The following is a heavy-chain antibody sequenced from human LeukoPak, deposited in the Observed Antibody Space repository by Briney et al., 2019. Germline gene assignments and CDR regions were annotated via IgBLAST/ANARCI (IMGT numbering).Heavy chain of an antibody. CDR3: VTTPRLADY. Sequence: GGSLRLSCAASGFTFDDYAMHWVRQAPGKGLEWVSGISWNSGSIGYADSVKGRFTISRDNAKNSLYLQMNSLRAEDTAVYYCVTTPRLADYWGQGTLVTVSS. CDR2: ISWNSGSI. D-gene: IGHD6-19*01. V-gene: IGHV3-9*01. J-gene: IGHJ4*02. CDR1: GFTFDDYA.